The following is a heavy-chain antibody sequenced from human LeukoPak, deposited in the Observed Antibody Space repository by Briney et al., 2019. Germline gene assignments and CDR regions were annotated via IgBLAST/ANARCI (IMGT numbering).Heavy chain of an antibody. V-gene: IGHV4-30-2*01. J-gene: IGHJ3*02. D-gene: IGHD6-6*01. CDR3: ASNIAARGDAFDI. CDR1: GGSIGSGGYY. Sequence: SETLSLTCTVSGGSIGSGGYYWSWIRQPPGKGLEWIGYIYHSGSTYYNPSLKSRVTISVDRSKNQFSLKLSSVTAADTAVYYCASNIAARGDAFDIWGQGRMVSVSS. CDR2: IYHSGST.